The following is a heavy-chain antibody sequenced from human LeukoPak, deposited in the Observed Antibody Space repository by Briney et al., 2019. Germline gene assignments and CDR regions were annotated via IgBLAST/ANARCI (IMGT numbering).Heavy chain of an antibody. CDR1: GGSVSSGSYY. CDR3: ARVGRIAVAAQYYFDY. Sequence: SETLSLTCTVSGGSVSSGSYYWSWIRQLPGKGLEWIGYIYYSGSTNYNPSLKSRVTISVDTSKNQFSLKLSSVTAADTAVYYCARVGRIAVAAQYYFDYWGQGTLVTVSS. CDR2: IYYSGST. J-gene: IGHJ4*02. V-gene: IGHV4-61*01. D-gene: IGHD6-19*01.